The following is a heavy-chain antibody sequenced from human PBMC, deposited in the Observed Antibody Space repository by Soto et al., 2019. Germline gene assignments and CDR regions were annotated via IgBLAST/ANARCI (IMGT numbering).Heavy chain of an antibody. J-gene: IGHJ3*02. CDR3: ARLRRDYYDSSGYSEDAFDI. V-gene: IGHV1-69*13. CDR1: GGTFSSYA. D-gene: IGHD3-22*01. Sequence: GASVKVSCKASGGTFSSYAISWVRQAPGQGLEWMGGIIPIFGTANYAQKFQGRVTITADESTSTAYMELSSLRSEDTAVYYCARLRRDYYDSSGYSEDAFDIWGQGTMVTVSS. CDR2: IIPIFGTA.